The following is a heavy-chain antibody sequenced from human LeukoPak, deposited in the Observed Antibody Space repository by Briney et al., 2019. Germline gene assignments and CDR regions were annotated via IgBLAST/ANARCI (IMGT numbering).Heavy chain of an antibody. D-gene: IGHD3-9*01. CDR3: VRDYNIFRVLR. CDR2: ISSSSSYI. CDR1: GSTFSSNS. J-gene: IGHJ3*01. Sequence: PGGSLRLSCAASGSTFSSNSMNWVRQAPGKGLEWVSSISSSSSYIYYADSVKGRFTISRDNAKNSLYLQMNSLRAEDTAVYYWVRDYNIFRVLRWGQGTMVTVSS. V-gene: IGHV3-21*01.